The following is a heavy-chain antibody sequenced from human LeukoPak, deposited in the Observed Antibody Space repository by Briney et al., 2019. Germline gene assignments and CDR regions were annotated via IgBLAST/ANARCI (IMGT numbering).Heavy chain of an antibody. Sequence: GGSLRLSCAASGFTLSSYWMHWVRQAPGKGLEWVSLISWDGGSTYYADSVKGRFTISRDNSKNSLYLQMNSLRAEDTALYYCAKDVGYCSGGSCYFWYFDYWGQGTLVTVSS. V-gene: IGHV3-43D*03. CDR1: GFTLSSYW. D-gene: IGHD2-15*01. J-gene: IGHJ4*02. CDR3: AKDVGYCSGGSCYFWYFDY. CDR2: ISWDGGST.